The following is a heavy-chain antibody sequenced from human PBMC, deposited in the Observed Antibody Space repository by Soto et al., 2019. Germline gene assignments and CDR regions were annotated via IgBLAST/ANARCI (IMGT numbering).Heavy chain of an antibody. V-gene: IGHV3-30*18. Sequence: QVQLVESGGGVVQPGRSPRLSCAASGFTFSSYGMHWVRQAPGKGLEWVAVISYDGSNKYYADSVKGRFTISRDNSKNTLYLQMNSLRAEDTAVYYCAKDNPLVYYDYVWGSYRYFDYWGQGTLVTVSS. D-gene: IGHD3-16*02. CDR3: AKDNPLVYYDYVWGSYRYFDY. CDR1: GFTFSSYG. CDR2: ISYDGSNK. J-gene: IGHJ4*02.